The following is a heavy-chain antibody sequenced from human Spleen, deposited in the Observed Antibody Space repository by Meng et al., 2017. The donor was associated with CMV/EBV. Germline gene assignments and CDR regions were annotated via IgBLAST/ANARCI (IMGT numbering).Heavy chain of an antibody. CDR1: GTFSSYA. V-gene: IGHV1-69*05. Sequence: GTFSSYAISWVRQAPGQGLEWMGGIIPIFGTANYAQKFQGRVTITTDESTSTAYMELSSLRSEDTAVYYCAHGYCSSTSCLNNWFDPWGQGTLVTVSS. D-gene: IGHD2-2*01. J-gene: IGHJ5*02. CDR2: IIPIFGTA. CDR3: AHGYCSSTSCLNNWFDP.